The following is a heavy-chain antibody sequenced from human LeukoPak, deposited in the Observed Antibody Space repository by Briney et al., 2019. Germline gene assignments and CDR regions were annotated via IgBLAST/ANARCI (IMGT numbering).Heavy chain of an antibody. J-gene: IGHJ3*02. CDR2: IYYSGSP. CDR3: ASYSGTYYDAFHI. Sequence: SQTLSLTCIVSGGSISSGDDYWSWIRQPPGKGLEWIGYIYYSGSPYYSPSLKSRVTISVDTPKNQFSLKLSSVTAADTAVYYCASYSGTYYDAFHIWGQGTMVTVSS. D-gene: IGHD1-26*01. CDR1: GGSISSGDDY. V-gene: IGHV4-30-4*01.